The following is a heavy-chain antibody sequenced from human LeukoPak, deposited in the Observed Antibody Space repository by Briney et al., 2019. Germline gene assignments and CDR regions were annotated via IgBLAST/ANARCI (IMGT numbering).Heavy chain of an antibody. CDR2: INHSGST. CDR3: ASGRWNYFDY. V-gene: IGHV4-34*01. Sequence: KASETLSLTCAVYGGSFSGYYWSWIRQPPGKGLEWIGEINHSGSTNYNPSLKSRVTISVDTSKNQFSLKLCSVTAADTAVYYCASGRWNYFDYWGQGTLVTVSS. J-gene: IGHJ4*02. D-gene: IGHD4-23*01. CDR1: GGSFSGYY.